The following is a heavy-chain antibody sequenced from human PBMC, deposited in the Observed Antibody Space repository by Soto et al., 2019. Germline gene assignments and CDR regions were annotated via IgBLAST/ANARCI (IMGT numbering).Heavy chain of an antibody. J-gene: IGHJ5*02. CDR1: GFSLSTSGVG. CDR2: IYWDDDK. CDR3: AHRRSLIRSWSWFDP. D-gene: IGHD1-1*01. Sequence: SGPTMVNPTQTLTLTCTFSGFSLSTSGVGVGWIRQPPGKALEWLALIYWDDDKRYSPSLKSRLTITKDTSKNQVVLTMTNMDPVDTATYYCAHRRSLIRSWSWFDPWGQGTLVTVYS. V-gene: IGHV2-5*02.